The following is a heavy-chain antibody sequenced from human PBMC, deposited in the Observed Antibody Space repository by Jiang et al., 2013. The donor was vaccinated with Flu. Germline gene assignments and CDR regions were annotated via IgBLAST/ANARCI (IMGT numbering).Heavy chain of an antibody. Sequence: HSGAEVKKPGAAVKVSCKASGYTFTSYGINWVRQAPGQGLEWLGRISANKGNTKYARRIQGRVTMTTETSTTTAYMELKSLRSDDTAIYYCVRDDSAYYYDLGDYSYGMDVVGPRDHSHRLL. D-gene: IGHD3-22*01. CDR2: ISANKGNT. CDR3: VRDDSAYYYDLGDYSYGMDV. CDR1: GYTFTSYG. J-gene: IGHJ6*02. V-gene: IGHV1-18*04.